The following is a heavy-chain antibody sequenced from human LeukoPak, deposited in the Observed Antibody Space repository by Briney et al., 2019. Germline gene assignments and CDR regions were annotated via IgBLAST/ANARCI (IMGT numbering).Heavy chain of an antibody. Sequence: GGSLRLSCAASGFSFTTYWMSWVRQAPGKGLEWVANINQDGTEKYYVDSVKGRFTISRDNAKNSLYLQMNSLRVEDTAVYYCARGGLVRGLINSLIAFDIWDQGTMVTVSS. CDR3: ARGGLVRGLINSLIAFDI. V-gene: IGHV3-7*01. CDR2: INQDGTEK. J-gene: IGHJ3*02. CDR1: GFSFTTYW. D-gene: IGHD3-10*01.